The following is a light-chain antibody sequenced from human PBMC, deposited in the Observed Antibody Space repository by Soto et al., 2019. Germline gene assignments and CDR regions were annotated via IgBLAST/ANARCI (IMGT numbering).Light chain of an antibody. CDR1: QSISNY. CDR2: AAS. J-gene: IGKJ4*01. V-gene: IGKV1-39*01. Sequence: DIQMTQSPSSLSASVGDRVTITCRASQSISNYLKWYQQKPGKAPKLLIYAASSLQSGVPSRFNGSGSGTDFTLTISSLQPEDFATYYCQQSYSTPLTFGGGTKVEIK. CDR3: QQSYSTPLT.